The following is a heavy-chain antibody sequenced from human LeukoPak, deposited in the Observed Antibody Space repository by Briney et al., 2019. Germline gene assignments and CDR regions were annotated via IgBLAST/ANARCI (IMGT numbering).Heavy chain of an antibody. CDR2: VNHSGST. CDR1: GGSFSGYY. Sequence: SETLSLTCAVYGGSFSGYYWSWIRQPPGKGLEWIGEVNHSGSTNYNPSLKSRVTISVDTSKNQFSLKLSSVTAADTAVYYCASFNRFYYFDYWGQGTLVTVSS. V-gene: IGHV4-34*01. J-gene: IGHJ4*01. CDR3: ASFNRFYYFDY.